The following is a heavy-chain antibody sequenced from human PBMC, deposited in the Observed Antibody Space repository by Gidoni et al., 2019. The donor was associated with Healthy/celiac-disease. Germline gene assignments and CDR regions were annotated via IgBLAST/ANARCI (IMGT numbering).Heavy chain of an antibody. V-gene: IGHV4-39*01. CDR2: IYYSGST. CDR3: ARGAQGSGYDY. J-gene: IGHJ4*02. Sequence: QLQLQESGPGLVKPSETLSLTCTVPVGSISSSSYYWGWTRQPPGKGLEWIGSIYYSGSTYYNPSLKGRVTISVDTSKNQFSLKLSSVTAADTAVYYCARGAQGSGYDYWGQGTLVTVSS. CDR1: VGSISSSSYY. D-gene: IGHD3-22*01.